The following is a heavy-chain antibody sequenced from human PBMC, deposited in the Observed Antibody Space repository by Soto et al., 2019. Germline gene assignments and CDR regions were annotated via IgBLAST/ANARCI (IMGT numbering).Heavy chain of an antibody. V-gene: IGHV3-53*01. Sequence: GGSLRLSCAASGFTVSSNYMSWARQAPGKGLEWVSVIYSGGSTYYADSVKGRFTISRDNSKNTLYLRMNSLRAEDTAVYYCARSIVGAAPNYYYYGMDVWGQGTTVTVSS. CDR1: GFTVSSNY. J-gene: IGHJ6*02. D-gene: IGHD1-26*01. CDR2: IYSGGST. CDR3: ARSIVGAAPNYYYYGMDV.